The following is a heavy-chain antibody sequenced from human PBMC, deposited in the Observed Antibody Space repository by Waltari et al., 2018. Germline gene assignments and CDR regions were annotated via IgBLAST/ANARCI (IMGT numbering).Heavy chain of an antibody. J-gene: IGHJ4*02. Sequence: QVQLVQSGAEVKKPGSSVKVSCKASGGTFSSYAISWVRQAPGQGLEWMGGIIPSFGTANYAQKFQGRVTITADESTSTAYMELSSLRSEDTAVYYCASYYDSSGYPSYFDYWGQGTLVTVSS. CDR3: ASYYDSSGYPSYFDY. CDR2: IIPSFGTA. D-gene: IGHD3-22*01. CDR1: GGTFSSYA. V-gene: IGHV1-69*12.